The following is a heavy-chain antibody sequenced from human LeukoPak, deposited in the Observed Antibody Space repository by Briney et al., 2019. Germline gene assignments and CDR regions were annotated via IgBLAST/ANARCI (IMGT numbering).Heavy chain of an antibody. D-gene: IGHD1-26*01. CDR2: MNPHSGNT. CDR1: GYTFTSYD. CDR3: ARGGGGSYLLYYGMDV. Sequence: ASVKVSCKASGYTFTSYDIIWVRQATGQGLEWMGWMNPHSGNTGYAQKFQGRVTMTRNTSISTAYMELSSLRSEDTAVYYCARGGGGSYLLYYGMDVWGQGTTVTVSS. J-gene: IGHJ6*02. V-gene: IGHV1-8*01.